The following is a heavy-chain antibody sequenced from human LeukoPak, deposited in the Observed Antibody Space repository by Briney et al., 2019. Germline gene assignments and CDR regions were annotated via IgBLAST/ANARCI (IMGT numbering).Heavy chain of an antibody. V-gene: IGHV3-48*03. CDR1: GFTFSSYE. J-gene: IGHJ4*02. CDR2: ISSSGSTI. Sequence: PGGSLRLSCAASGFTFSSYEMNWVRQAPGKGLEWVSYISSSGSTIYYADSVKGRFTISRDNAKNSLYLHMNSLRAEDTAVYYCARVGPPSDYWGQGTLVTVSS. D-gene: IGHD3/OR15-3a*01. CDR3: ARVGPPSDY.